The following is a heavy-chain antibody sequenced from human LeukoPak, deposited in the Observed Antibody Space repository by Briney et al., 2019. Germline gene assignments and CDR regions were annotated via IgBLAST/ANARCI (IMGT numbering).Heavy chain of an antibody. J-gene: IGHJ5*02. CDR3: ARVGYCTNGVCYGRFDP. CDR1: GGSFSGYY. Sequence: SETLSLTCAVYGGSFSGYYWSWIRQPPGKGLEWIGEINHSGSTNYNPSLKSRVTISVDTSKNQFSLKLSSVTAADTAVYYCARVGYCTNGVCYGRFDPWGQGTLVTVSS. CDR2: INHSGST. D-gene: IGHD2-8*01. V-gene: IGHV4-34*01.